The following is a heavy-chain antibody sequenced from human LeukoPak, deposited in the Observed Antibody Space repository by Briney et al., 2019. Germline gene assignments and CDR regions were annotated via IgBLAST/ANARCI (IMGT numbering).Heavy chain of an antibody. CDR1: GFTFTTYW. D-gene: IGHD3-22*01. J-gene: IGHJ4*02. Sequence: GGSLRLSCAASGFTFTTYWMSWVRQAPGKVLEWVANINQDGSEKYYVDSVKGRFTISRDNAKNSLYLQMNSLRAEDTAVYYCARENYYADSSGGYFDYWGQGTLVTVSS. V-gene: IGHV3-7*01. CDR3: ARENYYADSSGGYFDY. CDR2: INQDGSEK.